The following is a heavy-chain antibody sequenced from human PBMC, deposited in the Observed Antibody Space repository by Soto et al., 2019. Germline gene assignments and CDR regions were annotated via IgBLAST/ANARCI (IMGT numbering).Heavy chain of an antibody. V-gene: IGHV3-23*01. D-gene: IGHD3-22*01. Sequence: PGGSLRLSCAASGLTFTIYAMTWVRQAPGKGLEWVSAISRYGDITYYADSVEGRFSISRDNSKNTLYLQMNSLRAEDTAVYYCAKDRYLDHDSRGYLFDNWGQGTLVTVSS. CDR1: GLTFTIYA. CDR2: ISRYGDIT. J-gene: IGHJ4*02. CDR3: AKDRYLDHDSRGYLFDN.